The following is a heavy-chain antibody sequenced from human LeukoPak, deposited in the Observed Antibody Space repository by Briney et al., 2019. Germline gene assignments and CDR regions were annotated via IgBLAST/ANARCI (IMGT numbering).Heavy chain of an antibody. Sequence: GGSLRLSCAASGFPFSSSNMHWVRQAPGKGLEWISYIGTSSSAINYADCVRGRFTISRDNAKNSLYLQMNSLRDEDTAVYHCARGGGRSYSDAFDIWGQGTMVTVSS. CDR1: GFPFSSSN. J-gene: IGHJ3*02. D-gene: IGHD1-26*01. CDR3: ARGGGRSYSDAFDI. V-gene: IGHV3-48*02. CDR2: IGTSSSAI.